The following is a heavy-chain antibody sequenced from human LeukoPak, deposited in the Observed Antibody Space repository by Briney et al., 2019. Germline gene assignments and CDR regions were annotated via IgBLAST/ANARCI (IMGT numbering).Heavy chain of an antibody. CDR2: IYYSGST. CDR3: ARDLRYDFWSGPYYYYYMDV. V-gene: IGHV4-59*01. Sequence: ETLSLTCTVSGGSISSYYWSWIRQPPGKGLEWIGYIYYSGSTNYNPSLKSRVTISVDTSKNQFSLKLSSVTAADTAVYYCARDLRYDFWSGPYYYYYMDVWGKGTTVTVSS. D-gene: IGHD3-3*01. CDR1: GGSISSYY. J-gene: IGHJ6*03.